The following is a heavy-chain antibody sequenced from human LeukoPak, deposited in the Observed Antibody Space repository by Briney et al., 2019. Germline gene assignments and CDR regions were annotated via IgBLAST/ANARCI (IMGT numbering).Heavy chain of an antibody. D-gene: IGHD2-2*01. V-gene: IGHV3-23*01. CDR1: GFTFSSYA. J-gene: IGHJ4*02. Sequence: GGSLRLSCAASGFTFSSYAMSWVRQAPGKGLEWVSAISGSGGSTYYADSVKGRFTNSRDNAKNTLYLQMNSLRAEDTAVYYCANHLACGSTSCPPFDYWGQGTLVTVSS. CDR3: ANHLACGSTSCPPFDY. CDR2: ISGSGGST.